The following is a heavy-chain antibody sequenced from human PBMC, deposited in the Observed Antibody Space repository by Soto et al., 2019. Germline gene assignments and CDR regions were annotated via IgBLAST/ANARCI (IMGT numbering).Heavy chain of an antibody. J-gene: IGHJ6*02. D-gene: IGHD6-6*01. V-gene: IGHV1-2*04. CDR3: ARETSYSSSSDYYYGMDV. Sequence: ASVKVSCKASGYTFTGYYMHWVRQAPGQGLEWMGWINPNSGGTNYAQEFQGWVTMTRDTSISTAYMELSRLRSDDAAVYYCARETSYSSSSDYYYGMDVWGQGTTVTVSS. CDR1: GYTFTGYY. CDR2: INPNSGGT.